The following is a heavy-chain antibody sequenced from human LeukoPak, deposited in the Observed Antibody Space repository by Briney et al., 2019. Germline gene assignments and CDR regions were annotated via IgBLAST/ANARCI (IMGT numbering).Heavy chain of an antibody. D-gene: IGHD5-12*01. CDR1: GYTFASYY. CDR3: ARDRVDMRYFDY. J-gene: IGHJ4*02. V-gene: IGHV1-46*01. Sequence: ASVKVSCKASGYTFASYYMHWVRQAPGQGLEWMGIINPSGGSTSYAQKFQGRVTMTRDTSTSTVYMELSSLRSEDTAVYYCARDRVDMRYFDYWGQGTLVTVSS. CDR2: INPSGGST.